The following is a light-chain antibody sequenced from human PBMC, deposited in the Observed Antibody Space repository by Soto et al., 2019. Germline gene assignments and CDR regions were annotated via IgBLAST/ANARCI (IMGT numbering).Light chain of an antibody. V-gene: IGKV1-5*03. J-gene: IGKJ1*01. CDR1: LSISTW. CDR2: KSS. Sequence: DSQMTQSPSTLSASVGDRVTITCRASLSISTWLAWYQQKPGKAPKLLIYKSSSLESGVPSRFSGSGTGTEFTLTISSLQPDDCATYYCQQYNDYPWTFGQGTKVEIK. CDR3: QQYNDYPWT.